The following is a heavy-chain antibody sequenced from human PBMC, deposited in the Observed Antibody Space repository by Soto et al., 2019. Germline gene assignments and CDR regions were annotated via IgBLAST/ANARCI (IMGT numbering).Heavy chain of an antibody. CDR1: GGSISSADYY. CDR3: ARDAGVATIPRYYYGMDV. Sequence: QVHLQESGPGLVKPSQTLSLTCTVSGGSISSADYYWGWVRQPPGKGLQWIGYIYYRGSPYYNPSLKSRVTISVDTSRNQFSLRLSSVTAADTAVYYCARDAGVATIPRYYYGMDVWGQGTTVTVSS. V-gene: IGHV4-30-4*01. CDR2: IYYRGSP. J-gene: IGHJ6*02. D-gene: IGHD5-12*01.